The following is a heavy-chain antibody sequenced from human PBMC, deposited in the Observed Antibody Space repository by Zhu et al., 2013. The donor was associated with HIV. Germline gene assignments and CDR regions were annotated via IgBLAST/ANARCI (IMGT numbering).Heavy chain of an antibody. CDR1: DYTFTTFG. J-gene: IGHJ5*02. CDR3: ARGKTYCSSTSCYEDNWFDP. V-gene: IGHV1-8*01. CDR2: INTYNGNT. Sequence: QVQLVQSGAELQKPGASVKVSCQASDYTFTTFGITWVRQAPGQGLEWLGWINTYNGNTKYAQKFQGRVTMTRNTSITTAYMELSSLRSEDTAVYYCARGKTYCSSTSCYEDNWFDPWGQGTLVTVSS. D-gene: IGHD2-2*01.